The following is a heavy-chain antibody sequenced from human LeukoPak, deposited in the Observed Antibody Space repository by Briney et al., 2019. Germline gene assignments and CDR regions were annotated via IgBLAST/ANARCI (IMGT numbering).Heavy chain of an antibody. J-gene: IGHJ6*02. CDR3: ARERCSSTSCQLYGMDV. CDR1: GYTFTGYY. Sequence: ASVKVSCKASGYTFTGYYMHWVRQAPGQGLEWMGWISPNSGGTNYAQKFQGWVTMTRDTSISTAYMELSRLRSDDTAVYYCARERCSSTSCQLYGMDVWGQGTTVTVSS. V-gene: IGHV1-2*04. D-gene: IGHD2-2*01. CDR2: ISPNSGGT.